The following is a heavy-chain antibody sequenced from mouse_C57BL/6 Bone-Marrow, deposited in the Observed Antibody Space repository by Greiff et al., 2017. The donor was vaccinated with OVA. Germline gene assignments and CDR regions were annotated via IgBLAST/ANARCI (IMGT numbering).Heavy chain of an antibody. CDR1: GYTFTSYW. CDR3: AKGYDGPSYYFDY. Sequence: VQLQESGAELVKPGASVKMSCKASGYTFTSYWITWVKQRPGQGLEWIGDIYPGSGSTNYNEKFKSKATLTVDTSSSTAYMQLSSLTSEDSAVYYCAKGYDGPSYYFDYWGQGTTLTVSS. CDR2: IYPGSGST. D-gene: IGHD2-3*01. J-gene: IGHJ2*01. V-gene: IGHV1-55*01.